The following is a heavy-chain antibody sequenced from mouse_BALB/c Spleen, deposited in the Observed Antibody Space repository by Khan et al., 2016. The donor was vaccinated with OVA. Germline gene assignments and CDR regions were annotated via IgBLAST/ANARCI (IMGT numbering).Heavy chain of an antibody. D-gene: IGHD4-1*01. J-gene: IGHJ3*01. CDR1: GYTFTSYW. Sequence: VQLKESGTVLARPGASVKMSCKASGYTFTSYWMHWVKQRPGQGLEWIGDIYPGNTDTNYNQKFKGKAKLTAVTSTSTAYMELYSLTNEDSAVYSCTRRNWDVAWFAYWGQGTLVTVSA. V-gene: IGHV1-5*01. CDR3: TRRNWDVAWFAY. CDR2: IYPGNTDT.